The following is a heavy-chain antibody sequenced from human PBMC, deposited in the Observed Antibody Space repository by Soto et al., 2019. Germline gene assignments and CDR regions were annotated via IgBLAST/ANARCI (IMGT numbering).Heavy chain of an antibody. CDR3: ARDLRAGYYDSSGYYLDY. J-gene: IGHJ4*02. Sequence: ASVKVSCKVSGYTLTELSMHWVRQAPGKGLEWMGGFDPEDGETIYAQKFQGRVTMTEDTSTGTAYMELSSLRSEDTAVYYRARDLRAGYYDSSGYYLDYWGQGTLVTVSS. D-gene: IGHD3-22*01. V-gene: IGHV1-24*01. CDR2: FDPEDGET. CDR1: GYTLTELS.